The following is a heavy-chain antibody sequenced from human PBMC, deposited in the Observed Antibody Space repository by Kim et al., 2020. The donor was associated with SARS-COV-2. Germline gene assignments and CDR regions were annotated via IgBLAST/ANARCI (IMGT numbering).Heavy chain of an antibody. V-gene: IGHV1-18*01. J-gene: IGHJ6*02. D-gene: IGHD6-13*01. CDR3: ARDLWVWYSSSWSTYYYGMDV. Sequence: ASVKVSCKASGYTFTSYGISWVRQAPGQGLEWMGWISAYNGNTNYAQKLQGRVTMTTDTSTSTAYMELRSLRSDDTAVYYCARDLWVWYSSSWSTYYYGMDVWGQGTTVTVSS. CDR2: ISAYNGNT. CDR1: GYTFTSYG.